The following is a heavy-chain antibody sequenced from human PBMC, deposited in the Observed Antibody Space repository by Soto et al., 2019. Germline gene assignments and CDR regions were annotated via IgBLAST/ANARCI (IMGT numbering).Heavy chain of an antibody. V-gene: IGHV3-30-3*01. J-gene: IGHJ6*02. CDR2: ISYDGSNK. D-gene: IGHD6-6*01. CDR3: ARENSSSYPDDYGMDV. CDR1: GFTFSSYA. Sequence: QVQLVESGGGVVQPGRSLRLSCAASGFTFSSYAMHWVRQAPGKGLEWVAVISYDGSNKYYADSVKGRFTISRDNSKNTLYLQMNSLGAEDTAGYYWARENSSSYPDDYGMDVWGQGTTVTVSS.